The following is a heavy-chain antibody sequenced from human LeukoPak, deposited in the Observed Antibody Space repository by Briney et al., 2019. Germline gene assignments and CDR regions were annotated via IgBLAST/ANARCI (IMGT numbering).Heavy chain of an antibody. D-gene: IGHD6-19*01. CDR1: GGSISSGGYS. J-gene: IGHJ6*02. CDR2: IYHSGST. CDR3: ARRSTEQWPYYYYYGIDV. V-gene: IGHV4-30-2*03. Sequence: SQTLSLTCAVSGGSISSGGYSWSWIRQPPGKGLEWIGYIYHSGSTYYNPSLKSRVTISVDTSKNQFSLKLSSVTAADTAVYYCARRSTEQWPYYYYYGIDVWGQGTTVTVSS.